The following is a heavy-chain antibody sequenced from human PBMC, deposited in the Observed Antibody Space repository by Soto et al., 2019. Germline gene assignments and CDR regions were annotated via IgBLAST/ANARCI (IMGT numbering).Heavy chain of an antibody. D-gene: IGHD2-15*01. J-gene: IGHJ6*02. CDR2: IIPISGTT. V-gene: IGHV1-69*13. Sequence: ASVKVSCKASGGTFSTHAIIWVRRAPGHGLEWMGGIIPISGTTYYTQKFQGRVTITADEPTSTAFMELSSLKSDDTAVFYCARGYCSGGNCYSGMDVWGQGTMVTVSS. CDR3: ARGYCSGGNCYSGMDV. CDR1: GGTFSTHA.